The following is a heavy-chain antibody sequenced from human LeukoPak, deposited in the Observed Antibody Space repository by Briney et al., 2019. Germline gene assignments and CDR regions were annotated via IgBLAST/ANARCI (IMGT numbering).Heavy chain of an antibody. CDR1: GGSFSGYY. J-gene: IGHJ3*02. Sequence: SETLSLTCAVYGGSFSGYYWSWIRQPPGKGLEWIGEINHSGSTNYNPSLKSRVTISVDTSKNQFSLKLSSVTAADTAVYYCARGYGSGYIWGQGTMVTVSS. CDR2: INHSGST. V-gene: IGHV4-34*01. CDR3: ARGYGSGYI. D-gene: IGHD3-10*01.